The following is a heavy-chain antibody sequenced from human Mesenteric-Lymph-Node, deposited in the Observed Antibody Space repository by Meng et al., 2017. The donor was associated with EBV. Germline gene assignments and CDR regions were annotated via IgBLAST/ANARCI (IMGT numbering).Heavy chain of an antibody. D-gene: IGHD3-3*02. V-gene: IGHV4-34*01. CDR3: ARGAIFGIVITYFDY. J-gene: IGHJ4*02. CDR1: GGSFSGYP. CDR2: ISQSGDT. Sequence: QGELRPWGAGLLEPSGTLSLTCEASGGSFSGYPWSWIRQPPGKGLEYIGEISQSGDTTYNPSLKSRVTISVDRSRNQFSLKMASVTAADTAVYYCARGAIFGIVITYFDYWSQGTLVTVSS.